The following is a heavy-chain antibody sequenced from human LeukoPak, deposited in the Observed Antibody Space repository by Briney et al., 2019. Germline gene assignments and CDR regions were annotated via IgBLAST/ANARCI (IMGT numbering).Heavy chain of an antibody. CDR3: ARGRIPGL. V-gene: IGHV4-59*08. J-gene: IGHJ4*02. D-gene: IGHD5-18*01. CDR1: GGSCSGYY. CDR2: IYYSGNT. Sequence: SETLSLTCAGSGGSCSGYYWSCMRQPPGKGLEWIGSIYYSGNTNYNPSLKSRVTISVDTSKNQFSLKLSFVVAADTALYYCARGRIPGLWSPGTLVTASS.